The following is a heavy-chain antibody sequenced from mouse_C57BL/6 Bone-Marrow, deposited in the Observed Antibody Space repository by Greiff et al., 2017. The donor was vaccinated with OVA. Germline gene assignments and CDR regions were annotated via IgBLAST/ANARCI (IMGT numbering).Heavy chain of an antibody. V-gene: IGHV1-15*01. Sequence: VQLQQSGAELVRPGASVTLSCKASGYTFTDYEMHWVKQTPVHGLEWIGAIDPETGGTAYNQKFKGKAILTADKSSSTAYMELRSLTSEDSAVYYCTREEIYYDYGGAYWGRGTLVTVSA. J-gene: IGHJ3*01. D-gene: IGHD2-4*01. CDR3: TREEIYYDYGGAY. CDR2: IDPETGGT. CDR1: GYTFTDYE.